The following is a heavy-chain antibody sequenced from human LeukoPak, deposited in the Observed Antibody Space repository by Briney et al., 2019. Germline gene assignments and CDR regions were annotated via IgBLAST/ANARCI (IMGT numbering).Heavy chain of an antibody. CDR1: GYDFTGYY. D-gene: IGHD6-13*01. CDR2: INPNNDER. J-gene: IGHJ5*02. CDR3: ARESPYSSSWFDH. V-gene: IGHV1-2*02. Sequence: GASVKVSCKASGYDFTGYYLHWVRQAPGQGLEWMGWINPNNDERNYAQKFRGRVTMTGDTSISTVYVELSSLTSDDTALYYCARESPYSSSWFDHWGQGTLVTVSS.